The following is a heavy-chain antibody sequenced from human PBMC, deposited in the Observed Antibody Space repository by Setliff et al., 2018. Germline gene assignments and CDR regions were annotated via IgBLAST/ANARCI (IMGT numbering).Heavy chain of an antibody. CDR3: VRDRTAYSYGLDV. Sequence: KASETLSLTCTVSGGSISPYFWSWIRQPPGKGLEWIGYIYHNGNTNFNPSLKTRLTMSVDTSKNQFALNLGSVTAADTAVYYCVRDRTAYSYGLDVWGQGATVTVSS. CDR1: GGSISPYF. D-gene: IGHD5-18*01. J-gene: IGHJ6*02. V-gene: IGHV4-59*01. CDR2: IYHNGNT.